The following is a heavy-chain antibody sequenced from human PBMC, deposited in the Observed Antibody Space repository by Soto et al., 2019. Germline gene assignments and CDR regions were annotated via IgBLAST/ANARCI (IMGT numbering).Heavy chain of an antibody. CDR1: GVTFSSYA. V-gene: IGHV3-64D*08. D-gene: IGHD6-13*01. CDR3: VKDHSLPLYSSSWYLSDWFYP. Sequence: PGGSLRLSCSASGVTFSSYAMHWVRQAPGKGLEYVSAISSNGGSTYYADSVKGRFTISRDNSKNTLYLQMSSLRAEDTAVYYCVKDHSLPLYSSSWYLSDWFYPWGKGTLVTVSS. CDR2: ISSNGGST. J-gene: IGHJ5*02.